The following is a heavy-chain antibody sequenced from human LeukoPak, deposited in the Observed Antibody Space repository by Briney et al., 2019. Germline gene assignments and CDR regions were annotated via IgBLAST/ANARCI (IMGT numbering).Heavy chain of an antibody. V-gene: IGHV4-34*01. CDR3: ARGLRYYGSGSHRASYFDL. J-gene: IGHJ2*01. CDR1: GGSFSGYY. D-gene: IGHD3-10*01. Sequence: RASETLSLTCAVYGGSFSGYYWSWIRQPPGKGLEWIGEINHSGSTNYNPSLKSRVTISVDTSKNQFSLKLSSVTAADTAVYYCARGLRYYGSGSHRASYFDLWGRGTLVTVSS. CDR2: INHSGST.